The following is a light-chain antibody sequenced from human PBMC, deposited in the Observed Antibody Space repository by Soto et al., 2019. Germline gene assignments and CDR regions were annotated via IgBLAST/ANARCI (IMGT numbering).Light chain of an antibody. J-gene: IGKJ1*01. CDR1: QSVSSNY. Sequence: EIVLTQSPGTLSLSPGERAILSCRASQSVSSNYLAWYRQRPGQAPSLLIYGASSRATGIPDRFSGSGSGTDFTLTISGLEPEDFAVYYCQQYGSSPWTFGQGTKVDIK. CDR3: QQYGSSPWT. V-gene: IGKV3-20*01. CDR2: GAS.